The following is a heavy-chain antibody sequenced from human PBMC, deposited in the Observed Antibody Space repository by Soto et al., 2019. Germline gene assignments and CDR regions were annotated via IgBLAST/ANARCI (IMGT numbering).Heavy chain of an antibody. CDR3: ASHDPNRDSSGYAFDY. J-gene: IGHJ4*02. Sequence: PSETLSLTCTVSGGSISSYYWSWIRPPPGKGLEWIGYIYYSGSTNYNPSLKSRVTISVDTSKNQFSLKLSSVTAADTAVYYCASHDPNRDSSGYAFDYWGQGTLVTVSS. CDR2: IYYSGST. V-gene: IGHV4-59*01. D-gene: IGHD3-22*01. CDR1: GGSISSYY.